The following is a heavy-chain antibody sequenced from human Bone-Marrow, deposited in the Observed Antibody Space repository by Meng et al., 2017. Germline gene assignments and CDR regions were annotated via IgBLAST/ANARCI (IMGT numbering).Heavy chain of an antibody. CDR1: GGSISSYY. J-gene: IGHJ3*02. V-gene: IGHV4-59*01. D-gene: IGHD3-10*01. CDR2: FYYSGST. Sequence: SETLSLTCTVSGGSISSYYWSWIRQPPGKGLGWIGYFYYSGSTNYNTSLKSRVTTSVDTSKNQFSLKLSSVTAADTAVYYCARALWFGELLWVDDATPDAFDIWGQGTMVTVSS. CDR3: ARALWFGELLWVDDATPDAFDI.